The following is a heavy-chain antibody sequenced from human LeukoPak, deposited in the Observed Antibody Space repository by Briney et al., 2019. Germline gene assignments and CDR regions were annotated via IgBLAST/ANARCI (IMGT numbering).Heavy chain of an antibody. V-gene: IGHV5-51*01. CDR3: ARLMTLVRGGLKRLPRSCGMDV. Sequence: NLGESLKISCKGSGYSFTSYWIGWVRQMPGKGLEWMGIIYPGDSDTTYSPSLQGQVTISADKSATTAYLQWNSLKASDTAIYYCARLMTLVRGGLKRLPRSCGMDVWGQGTTVTVS. D-gene: IGHD3-10*01. CDR2: IYPGDSDT. J-gene: IGHJ6*02. CDR1: GYSFTSYW.